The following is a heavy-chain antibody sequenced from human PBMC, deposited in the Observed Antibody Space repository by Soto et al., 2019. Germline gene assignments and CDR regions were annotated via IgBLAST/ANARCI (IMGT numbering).Heavy chain of an antibody. V-gene: IGHV3-74*01. D-gene: IGHD2-15*01. CDR2: INSDGSST. Sequence: EVQLVESGGGLVQPGGSLRLSCAASGFTFSSYWMHWVRQAPGKGLVWVSRINSDGSSTSYADSVKGRFTISRDNAKNTLHLQMNSLRAEDTAVYYCAREAAYCSGGSCYSSDAFDIWGQGTMVTVSS. CDR1: GFTFSSYW. J-gene: IGHJ3*02. CDR3: AREAAYCSGGSCYSSDAFDI.